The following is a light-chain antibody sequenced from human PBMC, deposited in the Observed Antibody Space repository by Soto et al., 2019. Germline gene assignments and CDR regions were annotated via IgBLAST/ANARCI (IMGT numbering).Light chain of an antibody. V-gene: IGKV3-15*01. CDR2: GSS. J-gene: IGKJ5*01. CDR1: ETISTN. Sequence: EIVIAQSPATLSVSPGERATLSCRATETISTNLAWFQRKPGQPPRLLIYGSSTRATGVPDRFSGSGSGTEFTLIISSLQSEDVALYYCQQYSNWPPAITFGQGTRLEIK. CDR3: QQYSNWPPAIT.